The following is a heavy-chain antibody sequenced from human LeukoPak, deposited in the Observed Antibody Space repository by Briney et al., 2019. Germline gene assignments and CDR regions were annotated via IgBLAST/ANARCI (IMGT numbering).Heavy chain of an antibody. Sequence: SETLSLTCTVSGGSISRYYWSWIRQPPGKGLEWIGYMSSSGSTNYNPSLKSRVTMSVDTSKNQFSLKLSSVTAADTAVYYCAYDSSGQHYWGQGTLVTVSS. CDR1: GGSISRYY. D-gene: IGHD3-22*01. V-gene: IGHV4-4*09. J-gene: IGHJ4*02. CDR3: AYDSSGQHY. CDR2: MSSSGST.